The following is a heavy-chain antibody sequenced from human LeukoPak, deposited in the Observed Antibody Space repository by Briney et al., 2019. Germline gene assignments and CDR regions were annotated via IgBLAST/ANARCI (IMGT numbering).Heavy chain of an antibody. D-gene: IGHD1-26*01. Sequence: ASVKVSCKASGYTFADYYMQWVRQAPGQGLEWMGWINPNSGGTNYALKFQGRVTMTRDASISTAYMELSSLRSDDSAVYYCARGVSGAYYYYYMDVWGKGTTVTVSS. J-gene: IGHJ6*03. V-gene: IGHV1-2*02. CDR1: GYTFADYY. CDR3: ARGVSGAYYYYYMDV. CDR2: INPNSGGT.